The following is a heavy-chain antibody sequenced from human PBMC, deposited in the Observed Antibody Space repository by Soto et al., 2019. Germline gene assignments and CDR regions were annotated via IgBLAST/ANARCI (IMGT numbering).Heavy chain of an antibody. J-gene: IGHJ6*02. D-gene: IGHD6-13*01. CDR2: IYPGDSDT. Sequence: PGESLKISCKGSGYTFTDYWIGWVRQLPGKGLEWMGIIYPGDSDTRYSPSFQGKVTITAAKSTRTAYLQWNTLKASATAMYYCARHSSNFRYYYYSLVVWGQGTTVTVSS. V-gene: IGHV5-51*01. CDR1: GYTFTDYW. CDR3: ARHSSNFRYYYYSLVV.